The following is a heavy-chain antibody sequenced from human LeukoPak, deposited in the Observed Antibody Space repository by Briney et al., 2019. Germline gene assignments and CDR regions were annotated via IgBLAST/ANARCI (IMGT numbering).Heavy chain of an antibody. CDR3: ASTSGSYDY. D-gene: IGHD1-26*01. CDR2: IYYSGST. J-gene: IGHJ4*02. Sequence: SETLSLTCTVSGGSISSSSYYWGWIRQPPGKGLEWIGSIYYSGSTYYNPSLKSRVTISVDTSKSQFSLKLSSVTAVDTAVYYCASTSGSYDYWGQGTLVTVSS. V-gene: IGHV4-39*01. CDR1: GGSISSSSYY.